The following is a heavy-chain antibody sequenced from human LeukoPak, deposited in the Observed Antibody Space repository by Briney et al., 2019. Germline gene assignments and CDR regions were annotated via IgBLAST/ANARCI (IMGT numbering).Heavy chain of an antibody. J-gene: IGHJ6*03. D-gene: IGHD5-18*01. CDR1: GFTFSSYA. Sequence: PGGSLRLSCAASGFTFSSYAMHWVRQAPGKGLEWVAVISYDGSNKYYADSVKGRFTISRDNAKNTLYLQMNSLRAEDTAVYYCARESGGYSYGHYYYYMDVWGKGTTVTVSS. CDR3: ARESGGYSYGHYYYYMDV. CDR2: ISYDGSNK. V-gene: IGHV3-30*04.